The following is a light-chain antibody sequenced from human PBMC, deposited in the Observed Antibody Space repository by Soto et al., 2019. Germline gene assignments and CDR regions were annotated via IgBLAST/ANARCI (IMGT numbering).Light chain of an antibody. Sequence: SLHTLFEPQEERATLSCRASHSVRRSVAWYQQKPGQAPRLLIYGATSRGTGTPARFSGGGSRTEFTLTSSMQHDEYSAFYCYHHYSYWETFGQGTKVDIK. J-gene: IGKJ1*01. V-gene: IGKV3-15*01. CDR3: HHYSYWET. CDR2: GAT. CDR1: HSVRRS.